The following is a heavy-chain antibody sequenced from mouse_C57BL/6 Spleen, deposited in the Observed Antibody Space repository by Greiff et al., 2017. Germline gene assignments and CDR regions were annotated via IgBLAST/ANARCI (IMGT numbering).Heavy chain of an antibody. CDR1: GYTFTDYY. D-gene: IGHD2-4*01. V-gene: IGHV1-26*01. J-gene: IGHJ2*01. Sequence: EVQLLQSGPELVKPGASVKISCKASGYTFTDYYMNWVKQSHGKSLEWIGDINPNTGGTSYNQKFKGKATLTVDKSSSTAYMELRSLTSEDSAVYYCARGGDYDYFDYWGQGTTLTVSS. CDR3: ARGGDYDYFDY. CDR2: INPNTGGT.